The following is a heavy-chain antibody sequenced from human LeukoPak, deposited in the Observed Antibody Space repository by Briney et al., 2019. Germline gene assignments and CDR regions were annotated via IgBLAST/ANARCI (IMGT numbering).Heavy chain of an antibody. CDR3: ARDSATRDADQLLTRADAARPGYYYYGMDV. Sequence: ASVKVSCKASSYTFTSYSISWVRQARGQGLEWMGWISAYNGNTNYAQKLQGRVTMTTDTSTSTAYMELRSLRSDDTAVYYCARDSATRDADQLLTRADAARPGYYYYGMDVWGQGTTVTVSS. J-gene: IGHJ6*02. CDR2: ISAYNGNT. V-gene: IGHV1-18*01. D-gene: IGHD2-2*01. CDR1: SYTFTSYS.